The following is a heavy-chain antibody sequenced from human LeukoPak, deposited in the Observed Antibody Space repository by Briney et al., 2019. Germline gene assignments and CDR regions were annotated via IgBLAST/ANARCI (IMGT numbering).Heavy chain of an antibody. CDR3: AKVWNAYYYGSGSYYFDY. CDR2: IKQDGSEK. CDR1: GFTFSSYW. D-gene: IGHD3-10*01. J-gene: IGHJ4*02. V-gene: IGHV3-7*01. Sequence: GGSLRLSCAASGFTFSSYWMSWVRQAPGKGLEWVANIKQDGSEKYYVDSVKGRFTISRDNAKNSLYLQMNSLRAEDTAVYYCAKVWNAYYYGSGSYYFDYWGQGTLVTVSS.